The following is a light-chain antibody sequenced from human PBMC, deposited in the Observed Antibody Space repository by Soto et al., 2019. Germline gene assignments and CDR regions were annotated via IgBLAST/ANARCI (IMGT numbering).Light chain of an antibody. J-gene: IGLJ2*01. CDR1: SSNIGTNT. CDR3: AAWDDSLNGPL. Sequence: SVLTQPPSASGTPGQRVTLSCSGSSSNIGTNTVNWYQQLPGTAPKLLIHGNNQRPSGVPDRFSGSKSGTAASLAISGLQSEDEADYYCAAWDDSLNGPLFGGGTKVTVL. CDR2: GNN. V-gene: IGLV1-44*01.